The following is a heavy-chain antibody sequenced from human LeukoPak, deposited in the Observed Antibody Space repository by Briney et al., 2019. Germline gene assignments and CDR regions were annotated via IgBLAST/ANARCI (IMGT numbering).Heavy chain of an antibody. J-gene: IGHJ3*02. CDR3: AGPYYDFWSGSDAFDI. V-gene: IGHV4-34*01. Sequence: SETLSLTCAVYGGSFSGYYWSWIRQPPGKGLEWIGEINHSGSTNYNPSLKSRVTISVDTSKNQFSLKLSSVTAADTAVYYCAGPYYDFWSGSDAFDIWGQGTMVTVSS. D-gene: IGHD3-3*01. CDR1: GGSFSGYY. CDR2: INHSGST.